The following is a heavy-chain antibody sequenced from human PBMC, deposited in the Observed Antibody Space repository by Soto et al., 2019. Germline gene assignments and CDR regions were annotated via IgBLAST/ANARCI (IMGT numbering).Heavy chain of an antibody. V-gene: IGHV1-18*04. CDR2: ISGYNGDT. D-gene: IGHD3-3*01. Sequence: ASVKVSCKASGYPFTRCSIRWVRQAPGQGLEWMGWISGYNGDTEYSKNFQGRLTMTIDTSTTTASMELRSLRSDDTAVYYCARASLTIFGAPYGMDVWGQGTSVTVSS. CDR3: ARASLTIFGAPYGMDV. CDR1: GYPFTRCS. J-gene: IGHJ6*02.